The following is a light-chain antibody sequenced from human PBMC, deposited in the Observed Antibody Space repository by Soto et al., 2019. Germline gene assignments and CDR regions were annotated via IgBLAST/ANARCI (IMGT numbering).Light chain of an antibody. V-gene: IGKV1-6*01. CDR1: QGIRND. CDR3: QQYNNWPWT. CDR2: AAS. J-gene: IGKJ1*01. Sequence: AIQMTQSPSSVSASVIDRVTMTFLASQGIRNDLGWYQQKPGKAPKLLIYAASSLQTGVPSRFRGSGSGTDFTLTISSLQSEDFAVYYCQQYNNWPWTFGQGTKVDIK.